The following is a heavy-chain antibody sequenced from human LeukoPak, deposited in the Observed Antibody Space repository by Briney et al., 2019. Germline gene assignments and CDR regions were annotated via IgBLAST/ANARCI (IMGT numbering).Heavy chain of an antibody. CDR1: GFTFSSYG. V-gene: IGHV3-30*03. J-gene: IGHJ4*02. CDR2: ISYDGSNK. CDR3: ARVASDIVREGDYFDY. D-gene: IGHD2-15*01. Sequence: PGRSLRLSCAASGFTFSSYGMHWVRQAPGKGLEWVAVISYDGSNKYYADSVKGRFTISRDNSKNTLYLQMNSLRAEDTAVYYCARVASDIVREGDYFDYWGQGTLVTVSS.